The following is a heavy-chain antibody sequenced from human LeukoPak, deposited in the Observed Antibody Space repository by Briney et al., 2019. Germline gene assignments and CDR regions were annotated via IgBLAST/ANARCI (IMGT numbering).Heavy chain of an antibody. D-gene: IGHD1-26*01. J-gene: IGHJ4*02. V-gene: IGHV3-21*01. CDR2: ISSSSSYI. Sequence: GGSLSLSCAASGFTFSSYSMNWVRQAPGKGLEWVSSISSSSSYIYYADSVKGRFTISRDNAKNSLYLQMNSLRAEDTAVYYCARVSRVGTFLVPPDYWGQGTLVTVSS. CDR1: GFTFSSYS. CDR3: ARVSRVGTFLVPPDY.